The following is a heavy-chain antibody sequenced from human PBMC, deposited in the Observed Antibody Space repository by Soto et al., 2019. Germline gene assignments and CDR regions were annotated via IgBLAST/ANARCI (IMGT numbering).Heavy chain of an antibody. CDR3: ARDSRLNWGSSYYYGMDV. Sequence: GASVKVYCKASGYTFTSYDINWVRQATGQGLEWMGWINPNSGGTNYAQKFQGWVTMTRDTSISTAYMELSRLRSDDTAVYYCARDSRLNWGSSYYYGMDVWGQGTTVTVSS. V-gene: IGHV1-2*04. J-gene: IGHJ6*02. CDR2: INPNSGGT. D-gene: IGHD7-27*01. CDR1: GYTFTSYD.